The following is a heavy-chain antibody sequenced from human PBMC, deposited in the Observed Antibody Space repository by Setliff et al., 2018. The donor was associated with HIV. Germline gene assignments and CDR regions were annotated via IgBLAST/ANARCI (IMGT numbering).Heavy chain of an antibody. D-gene: IGHD2-2*01. J-gene: IGHJ5*02. Sequence: SETLSLTCIVSGASIGSNTWSWIRQAPGKGLQWIGFIYNSVTTNYNPSLKSRVTISLDTSKDQFSLKLTSVTAEDTAVYYCARGGTSSNWFGPWGQGTLVTVSS. CDR2: IYNSVTT. CDR3: ARGGTSSNWFGP. CDR1: GASIGSNT. V-gene: IGHV4-59*01.